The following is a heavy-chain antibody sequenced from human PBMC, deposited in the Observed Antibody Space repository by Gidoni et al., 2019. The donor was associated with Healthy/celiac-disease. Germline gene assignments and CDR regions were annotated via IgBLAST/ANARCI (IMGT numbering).Heavy chain of an antibody. V-gene: IGHV3-23*01. CDR3: AKGYDGYYYGMDV. CDR2: ISGSGGST. Sequence: EVQLLESGGGLVQPGGSLRLACAASGFTFSSYAMSWVRQAPGKGLEWVSAISGSGGSTYYADSVKGRFTISRDNSKNTLYLQMNSLRAEDTAVYYCAKGYDGYYYGMDVWGQGTTVTVSS. CDR1: GFTFSSYA. J-gene: IGHJ6*02. D-gene: IGHD3-3*01.